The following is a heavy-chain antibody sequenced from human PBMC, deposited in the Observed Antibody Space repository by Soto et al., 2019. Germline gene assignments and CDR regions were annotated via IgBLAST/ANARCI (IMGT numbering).Heavy chain of an antibody. CDR1: GGSISSSSYY. V-gene: IGHV4-39*01. CDR2: IYYSGST. J-gene: IGHJ4*02. CDR3: ASVVYCGGDCYGFDY. D-gene: IGHD2-21*02. Sequence: PSETLSLTCTVSGGSISSSSYYWGWIRQPPGKGLEWIGSIYYSGSTYYNPSLKSRVTISVDTSKNQFSLKLSSVTAADTAVYYCASVVYCGGDCYGFDYWGQGTLVT.